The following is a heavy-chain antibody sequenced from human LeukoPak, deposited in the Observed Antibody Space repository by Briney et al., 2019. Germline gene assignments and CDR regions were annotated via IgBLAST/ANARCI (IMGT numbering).Heavy chain of an antibody. Sequence: SETLSLTCAVYGGSFSGYYWSWIRQPPGKGLEWIGNIHYTGSTNYNPSLKSRVTISIDTSKKQFSLKLSSVTAADTAVYYCARSSTGYSSGWYLYFDYWGQGTLVTVSS. V-gene: IGHV4-59*12. D-gene: IGHD6-19*01. CDR3: ARSSTGYSSGWYLYFDY. J-gene: IGHJ4*02. CDR1: GGSFSGYY. CDR2: IHYTGST.